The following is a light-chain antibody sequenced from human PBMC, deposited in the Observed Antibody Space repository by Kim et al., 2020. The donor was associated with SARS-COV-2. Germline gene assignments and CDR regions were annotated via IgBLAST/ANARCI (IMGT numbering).Light chain of an antibody. CDR1: QSISSW. V-gene: IGKV1-5*03. CDR2: KAS. Sequence: SSSVGDRVTITCRASQSISSWLAWYQQKPGTAPKVLIYKASSLKSGVPSRFSGSGSGTEFTLTISSLQPDDLATYYCQQYNTFPYTFGQGTKLEI. CDR3: QQYNTFPYT. J-gene: IGKJ2*01.